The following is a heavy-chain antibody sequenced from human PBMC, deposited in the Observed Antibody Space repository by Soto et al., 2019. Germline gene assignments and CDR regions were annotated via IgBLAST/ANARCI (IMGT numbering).Heavy chain of an antibody. CDR1: GFTVSSNY. V-gene: IGHV3-53*01. CDR3: ARLPSLYCSSTSCLSGDYYYYYGMDV. CDR2: IYSGGST. J-gene: IGHJ6*02. D-gene: IGHD2-2*01. Sequence: GALRLSCAASGFTVSSNYMSWVRQAPGKGLEWVSVIYSGGSTYYADSVKGRFTISRDNSKNTLYLQMNSLRAEDTAVYYCARLPSLYCSSTSCLSGDYYYYYGMDVWGQGTTVTVSS.